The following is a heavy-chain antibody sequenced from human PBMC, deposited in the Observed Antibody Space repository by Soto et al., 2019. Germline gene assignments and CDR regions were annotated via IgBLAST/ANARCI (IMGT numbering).Heavy chain of an antibody. CDR2: IWYDGSNK. D-gene: IGHD3-16*02. V-gene: IGHV3-30*02. Sequence: PGGSLRLSCAASGFTFSSYGMHWVRQAPGKGLEWVAVIWYDGSNKYYADSVKGRFTISRDNSKNILFLQLSSLRLNDTAVYYCTTTAYYDYIWGSYRFDYWGQGTLVTVSS. CDR3: TTTAYYDYIWGSYRFDY. J-gene: IGHJ4*02. CDR1: GFTFSSYG.